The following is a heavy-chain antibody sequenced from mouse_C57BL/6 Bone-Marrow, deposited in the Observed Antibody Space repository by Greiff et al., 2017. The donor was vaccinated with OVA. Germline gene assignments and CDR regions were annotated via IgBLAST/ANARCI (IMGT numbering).Heavy chain of an antibody. D-gene: IGHD2-12*01. CDR2: IRNKANGYTT. Sequence: EVQVVESGGGLVQPGGSLSLSCAASGFTFTDYYMSWVRQPPGKALEWLGFIRNKANGYTTEYSASVKGRFTISRDNSQSILYLQMNALRAEDSATYYCARNYDGGAWFAYWGQGTLVTVSA. CDR1: GFTFTDYY. J-gene: IGHJ3*01. CDR3: ARNYDGGAWFAY. V-gene: IGHV7-3*01.